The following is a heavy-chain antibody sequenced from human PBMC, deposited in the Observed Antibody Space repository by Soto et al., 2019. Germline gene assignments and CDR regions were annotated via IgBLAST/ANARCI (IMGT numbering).Heavy chain of an antibody. CDR3: ARGPPSYDILTGYYHPWGLGY. CDR2: IIPIFGTA. J-gene: IGHJ4*02. D-gene: IGHD3-9*01. CDR1: GGTFSSYA. Sequence: QVQLVQSGAEVKKPGSSVKVSCKASGGTFSSYAISWVRQAPGQGLEWMGGIIPIFGTANYAQKFQGRVTITADESTSTAYMELSSLRSEDTAVYYCARGPPSYDILTGYYHPWGLGYWGQGTLVTVSS. V-gene: IGHV1-69*01.